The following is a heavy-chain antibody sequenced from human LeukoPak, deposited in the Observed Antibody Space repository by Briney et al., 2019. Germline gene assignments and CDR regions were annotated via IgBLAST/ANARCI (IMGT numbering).Heavy chain of an antibody. Sequence: ASVKVSCKASGYTFTSYAMHWVRQAPGQRLEWMGWINAGNGNTKYSRKFQGRVTITRDTSASTAYMELSSLRSEDTAVYYCARDSSGYYYEYDYWGQGTLVTVSS. CDR3: ARDSSGYYYEYDY. CDR1: GYTFTSYA. D-gene: IGHD3-22*01. J-gene: IGHJ4*02. CDR2: INAGNGNT. V-gene: IGHV1-3*01.